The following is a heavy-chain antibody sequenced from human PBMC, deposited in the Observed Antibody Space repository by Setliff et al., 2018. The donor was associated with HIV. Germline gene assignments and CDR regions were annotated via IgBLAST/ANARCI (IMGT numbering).Heavy chain of an antibody. CDR2: IYTSGST. CDR1: GGSISSGSYY. CDR3: ARVGSDSSGYGFDY. Sequence: PSETLSLTCTVSGGSISSGSYYWSWIRQPAGKGLEWTGRIYTSGSTNYNPSLKSRVTISVDTSKNQFSLKLSSVTAADTAVYYCARVGSDSSGYGFDYWGQGTLVTVSS. D-gene: IGHD3-22*01. J-gene: IGHJ4*02. V-gene: IGHV4-61*02.